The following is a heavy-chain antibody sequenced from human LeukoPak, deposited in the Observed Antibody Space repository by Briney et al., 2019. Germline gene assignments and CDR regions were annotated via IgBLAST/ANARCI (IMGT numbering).Heavy chain of an antibody. D-gene: IGHD3-22*01. CDR2: IYYSGST. J-gene: IGHJ3*02. V-gene: IGHV4-59*08. CDR3: ATYDSSGYSAFDI. CDR1: GGSISSYY. Sequence: SETLSLTCTVSGGSISSYYWSWIRQPPGKGLEWIGYIYYSGSTNYNPSLKSRVTISVDTSKNQFSLKLSSVTAADTAVYYCATYDSSGYSAFDIWGRGTMVTVSS.